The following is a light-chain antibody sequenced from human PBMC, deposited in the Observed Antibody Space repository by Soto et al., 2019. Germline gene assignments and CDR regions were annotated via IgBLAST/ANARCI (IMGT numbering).Light chain of an antibody. CDR2: DAS. J-gene: IGKJ2*01. Sequence: EIVLTQSPATLSLSPGERATLSCWASQSVSSYLAWYQHKPGQAPRLLIYDASNRATGIPARFSGSGSGTDFTLTISSLEPEDFAVYYCQRYNDYQYIFGQGTKLEIK. V-gene: IGKV3-11*01. CDR3: QRYNDYQYI. CDR1: QSVSSY.